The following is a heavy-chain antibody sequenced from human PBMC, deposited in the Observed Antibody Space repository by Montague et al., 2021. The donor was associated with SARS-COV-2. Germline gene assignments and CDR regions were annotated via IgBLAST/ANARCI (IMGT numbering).Heavy chain of an antibody. Sequence: SETLSLTRTVSGGSVSSCGCNWSWLRQPPGKGLDWNGYIYYSGSTNYXPSLKSRVTISLDTSKNQFYLKLTSVTAAATAVYYCARVSLAAAATRSDYWGQGALVTVSS. CDR2: IYYSGST. CDR1: GGSVSSCGCN. D-gene: IGHD6-13*01. CDR3: ARVSLAAAATRSDY. J-gene: IGHJ4*02. V-gene: IGHV4-61*08.